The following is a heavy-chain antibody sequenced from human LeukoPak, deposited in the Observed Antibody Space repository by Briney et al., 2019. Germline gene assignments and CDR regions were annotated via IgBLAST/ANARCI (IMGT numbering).Heavy chain of an antibody. CDR2: ISSRSGYI. CDR3: ASFDSSGWHYFDY. Sequence: NPGGSLRLSCAASGFTFSSYSMSWVRQAPGKGLEWVSSISSRSGYIYYGDSVKGRFTISRDNAKNSLYLQMNTLRAEDTAVYYCASFDSSGWHYFDYWGQGTLVTVSA. J-gene: IGHJ4*02. CDR1: GFTFSSYS. V-gene: IGHV3-21*01. D-gene: IGHD6-19*01.